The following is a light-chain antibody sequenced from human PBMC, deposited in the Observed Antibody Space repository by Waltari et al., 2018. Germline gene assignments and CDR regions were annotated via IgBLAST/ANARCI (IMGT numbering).Light chain of an antibody. CDR3: QQRSNWPPSLT. J-gene: IGKJ4*01. V-gene: IGKV3-11*01. CDR1: QSVSSY. Sequence: EIVLTQSPATLSLSPGERAPPPCRASQSVSSYLAWYQQKPGQAPRLLIYDASNRATGIPARFSGSGSGTDFTLTISSLEPEDFAVYYCQQRSNWPPSLTFGGGTKVEIK. CDR2: DAS.